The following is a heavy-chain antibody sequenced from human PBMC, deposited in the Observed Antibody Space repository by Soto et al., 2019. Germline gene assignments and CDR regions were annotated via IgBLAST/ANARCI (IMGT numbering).Heavy chain of an antibody. D-gene: IGHD2-15*01. CDR3: AKDGYGSCGSCYSIGGHAFEI. CDR2: ISGSGGST. V-gene: IGHV3-23*01. CDR1: GFPFSSYA. J-gene: IGHJ3*02. Sequence: EVQLLESGGGVVQPGGSLRLSCAASGFPFSSYAMSWVRQAPGKGLEWVSAISGSGGSTYYSDSVKGRFTISRDNSKNRLYLQMNSLRAEDTAVYYCAKDGYGSCGSCYSIGGHAFEIWGQGKMGTVSS.